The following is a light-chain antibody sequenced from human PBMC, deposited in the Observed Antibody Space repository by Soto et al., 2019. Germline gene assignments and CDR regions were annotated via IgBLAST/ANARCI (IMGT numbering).Light chain of an antibody. CDR1: SSDVGGYNY. J-gene: IGLJ3*02. V-gene: IGLV2-11*01. CDR2: GNT. Sequence: QSALTQPPSASGSPGQSVTISCTGTSSDVGGYNYVSWYQQHPGKAPKLLIYGNTHRPSGVPDRFSGSKSGTSASLAITGLQAEDEADYYCQSYDSSLSGWVFGGGTKLTVL. CDR3: QSYDSSLSGWV.